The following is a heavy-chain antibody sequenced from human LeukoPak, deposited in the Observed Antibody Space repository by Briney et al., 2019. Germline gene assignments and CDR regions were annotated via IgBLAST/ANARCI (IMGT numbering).Heavy chain of an antibody. CDR3: ATSLELPGDY. CDR2: IKQDGSKK. D-gene: IGHD1-7*01. CDR1: GFTFSSYG. Sequence: GGSLRLSCAASGFTFSSYGMSWVRQAPGRGLEWVANIKQDGSKKNYVDSVKGRFSISRDNAKNSLYLQMNSLRAEDTAVYYCATSLELPGDYWGQGTLVIVSS. J-gene: IGHJ4*02. V-gene: IGHV3-7*01.